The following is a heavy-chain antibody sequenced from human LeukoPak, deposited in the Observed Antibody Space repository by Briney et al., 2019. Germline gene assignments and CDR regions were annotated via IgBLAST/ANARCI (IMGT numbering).Heavy chain of an antibody. D-gene: IGHD6-19*01. CDR2: IYYSGST. CDR3: ARGKYSSGWHYFDY. V-gene: IGHV4-59*01. CDR1: GGSISSYY. J-gene: IGHJ4*02. Sequence: ASETLSLTCTVSGGSISSYYWSWIRQPPGKGLEWIGYIYYSGSTNYNPSLKSRVTISVDTSKSQFSLKLSSVTAADTAVYYCARGKYSSGWHYFDYWGQGTLVTVSS.